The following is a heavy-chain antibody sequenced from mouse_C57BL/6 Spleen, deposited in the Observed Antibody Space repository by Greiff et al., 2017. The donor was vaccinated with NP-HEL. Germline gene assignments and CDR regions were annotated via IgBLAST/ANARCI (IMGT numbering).Heavy chain of an antibody. D-gene: IGHD3-1*01. CDR2: INPSTGGT. J-gene: IGHJ4*01. V-gene: IGHV1-42*01. CDR1: GYSFTGYY. CDR3: ARGARGAMDY. Sequence: EVQLQQSGPELVKPGASVKISCKASGYSFTGYYMNWVKQSPEKSLEWIGEINPSTGGTTYNQKFKAKATLTVDKSSSTAYMQLKSLTSEDSAVYYCARGARGAMDYWGQGTSVTVSS.